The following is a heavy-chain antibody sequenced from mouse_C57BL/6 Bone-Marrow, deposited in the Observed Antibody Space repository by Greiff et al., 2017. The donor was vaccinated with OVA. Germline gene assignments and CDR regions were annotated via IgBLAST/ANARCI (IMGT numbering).Heavy chain of an antibody. V-gene: IGHV1-69*01. CDR1: GYTFTSYW. D-gene: IGHD1-1*01. Sequence: QVHVKQPGAELVMPGASVKLSCKASGYTFTSYWMHWVKQRPGQGLEWIGEIDPSDSYTNYNQKFKGKSTLTVDKSSSTAYMQLSSLTSEDSAVYYCARCYYGSAYYFDYWGQGTTLTVSS. CDR2: IDPSDSYT. CDR3: ARCYYGSAYYFDY. J-gene: IGHJ2*01.